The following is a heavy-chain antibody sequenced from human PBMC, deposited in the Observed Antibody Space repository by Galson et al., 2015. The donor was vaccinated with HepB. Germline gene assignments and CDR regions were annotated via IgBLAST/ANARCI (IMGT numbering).Heavy chain of an antibody. CDR1: GFTFSSYA. D-gene: IGHD3-3*01. CDR3: AKDSDFWSGYRYYFDY. V-gene: IGHV3-23*01. J-gene: IGHJ4*02. CDR2: ISGSGGST. Sequence: SLRLSCAASGFTFSSYAMSWVRQAPGKGLEWVSAISGSGGSTYYADSVKGRFTISRDNSKNTLYLQMNSLRAEDTAVYYCAKDSDFWSGYRYYFDYWGQGTLVTVSS.